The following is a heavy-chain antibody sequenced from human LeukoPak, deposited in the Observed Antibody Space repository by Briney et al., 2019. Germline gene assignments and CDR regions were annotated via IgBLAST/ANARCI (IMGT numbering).Heavy chain of an antibody. CDR2: INSDGSST. CDR3: ASEPDYGDYPSFDY. D-gene: IGHD4-17*01. J-gene: IGHJ4*02. V-gene: IGHV3-74*01. CDR1: GFTFSSYW. Sequence: GGSLRLSCAASGFTFSSYWMHWVRQAPGKGLVWVSRINSDGSSTSYADSVKGRFTISRDNAKNTLYLQMNSLRAEDTAVYYCASEPDYGDYPSFDYWGQGTLVTVSS.